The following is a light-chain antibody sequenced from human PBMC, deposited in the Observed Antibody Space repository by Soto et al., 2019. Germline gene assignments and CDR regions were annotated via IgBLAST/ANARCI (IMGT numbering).Light chain of an antibody. CDR3: SSYTSSNTPYV. J-gene: IGLJ1*01. V-gene: IGLV2-14*01. Sequence: QSVLTQPASVSGSPGQSITISCTGSSSDVGGYNFVSWYQHHPGKAPKLILYEVTTRPSGVSSRFPGSKSGNTASLTISGLQADDEANYYCSSYTSSNTPYVFGTGTKVTVL. CDR2: EVT. CDR1: SSDVGGYNF.